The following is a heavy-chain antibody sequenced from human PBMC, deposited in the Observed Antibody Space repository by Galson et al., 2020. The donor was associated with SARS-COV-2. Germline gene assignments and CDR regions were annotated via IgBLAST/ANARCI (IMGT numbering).Heavy chain of an antibody. V-gene: IGHV1-18*01. Sequence: ASVKVSCKASGYTYTSYGISWVRPAPGQGLEWMGWIETENGRTNRAQNSQGSVTMTTDTSPSTAYMEPGSLRPDATAVDYCAVEGWKQGLGWGQGTLVTVSS. J-gene: IGHJ4*02. CDR2: IETENGRT. CDR1: GYTYTSYG. D-gene: IGHD6-19*01. CDR3: AVEGWKQGLG.